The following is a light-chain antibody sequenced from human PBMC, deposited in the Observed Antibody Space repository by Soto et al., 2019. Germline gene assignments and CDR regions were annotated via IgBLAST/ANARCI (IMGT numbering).Light chain of an antibody. CDR1: QSVSSH. Sequence: EIVLTQSPATLSLSPGERATLSCRASQSVSSHLAWYQQKPGQAPRLLIYDASNRATGIPARFSGSGSGTDCTLTISSLEPEDFAVYYCQQRSNWPITFGQGTRLEIK. CDR3: QQRSNWPIT. CDR2: DAS. V-gene: IGKV3-11*01. J-gene: IGKJ5*01.